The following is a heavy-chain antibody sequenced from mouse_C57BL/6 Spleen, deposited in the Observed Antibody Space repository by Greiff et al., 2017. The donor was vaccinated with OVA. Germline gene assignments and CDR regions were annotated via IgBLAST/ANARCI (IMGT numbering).Heavy chain of an antibody. CDR3: ASAEFTRNAMDY. CDR2: IHPNSGST. J-gene: IGHJ4*01. Sequence: QVQLQQPGAELVKPGASVKLSCKASGYTFTSYWMHWVKQRPGQGLEWIGMIHPNSGSTNYNEKFKSKATLTVDKSSSTAYMQLSSLTSEDSAVYYCASAEFTRNAMDYWGQGTSVTVSS. CDR1: GYTFTSYW. V-gene: IGHV1-64*01.